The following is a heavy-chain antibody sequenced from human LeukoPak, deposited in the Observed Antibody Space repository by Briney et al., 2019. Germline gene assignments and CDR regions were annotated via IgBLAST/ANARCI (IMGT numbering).Heavy chain of an antibody. CDR3: ARTGKGQAYCSSTSCE. Sequence: GASVKVSCKASGYTFTSYGISWVRQAPGQGLEWMGWISAYNGNTNYAQKLQGRVTMTTDTSTSTAYMELRSLRSDDTAVYYCARTGKGQAYCSSTSCEWGQGTLVTVSS. J-gene: IGHJ4*02. D-gene: IGHD2-2*01. CDR2: ISAYNGNT. V-gene: IGHV1-18*01. CDR1: GYTFTSYG.